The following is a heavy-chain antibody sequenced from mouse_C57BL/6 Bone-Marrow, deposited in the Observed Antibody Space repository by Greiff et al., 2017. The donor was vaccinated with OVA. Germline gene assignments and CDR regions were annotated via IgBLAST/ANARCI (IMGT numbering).Heavy chain of an antibody. CDR3: ARSDYGSYVGFAY. J-gene: IGHJ3*01. D-gene: IGHD2-1*01. CDR1: GYSFTGYY. V-gene: IGHV1-42*01. Sequence: EVQLLESGPELVKPGASVKISCKASGYSFTGYYMNWVKQSPEKSLEWIGEINPSTGGTTYNEKFKGKATLTADKSSSTAYMQLISLTSEDSAVCYCARSDYGSYVGFAYWGQGTLVTVSA. CDR2: INPSTGGT.